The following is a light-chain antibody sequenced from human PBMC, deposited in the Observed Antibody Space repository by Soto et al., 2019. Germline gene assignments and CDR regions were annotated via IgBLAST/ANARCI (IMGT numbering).Light chain of an antibody. V-gene: IGKV3-11*01. CDR1: QNVRTF. Sequence: EVVLTQSPATLSWSPGERATLYCGASQNVRTFLDWYQQKPGQAPRLLIYGASNRATGIPARFSGSGSGTDFTLTISSLEPEDFAVYYCQQHSHWPPWTFGQGTRVEIQ. CDR2: GAS. CDR3: QQHSHWPPWT. J-gene: IGKJ1*01.